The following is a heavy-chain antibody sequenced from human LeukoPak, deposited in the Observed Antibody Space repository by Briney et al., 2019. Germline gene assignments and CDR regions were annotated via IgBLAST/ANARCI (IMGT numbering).Heavy chain of an antibody. J-gene: IGHJ5*02. Sequence: SVKVSCKATGGTFSNFAVGWVRQAPGQGLEWMGRIIVTDDKANYAQNFHGRVAITADKSTGIVYMELSSLRSEDTAVYYCARAVDDALAGYYWGDWFDPWGQGTLVTVSS. D-gene: IGHD3-9*01. CDR3: ARAVDDALAGYYWGDWFDP. V-gene: IGHV1-69*04. CDR1: GGTFSNFA. CDR2: IIVTDDKA.